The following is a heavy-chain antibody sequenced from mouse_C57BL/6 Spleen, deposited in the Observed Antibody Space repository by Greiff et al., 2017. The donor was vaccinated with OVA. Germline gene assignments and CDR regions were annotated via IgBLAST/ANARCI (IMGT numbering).Heavy chain of an antibody. CDR3: ARMDGNYLYYAMDY. CDR1: GYTFTDYN. Sequence: EVKLQESGPELVKPGASVKIPCKASGYTFTDYNMDWVKQSHGKSLEWIGDINPNNGGTIYNQKFKGKATLTVDKSSSTAYMELRSLTSEDTAVYYCARMDGNYLYYAMDYWGQGTSVTVSS. CDR2: INPNNGGT. J-gene: IGHJ4*01. D-gene: IGHD2-1*01. V-gene: IGHV1-18*01.